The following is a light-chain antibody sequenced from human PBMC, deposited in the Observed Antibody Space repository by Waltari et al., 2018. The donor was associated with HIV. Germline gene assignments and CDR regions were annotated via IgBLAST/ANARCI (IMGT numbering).Light chain of an antibody. CDR2: QDN. CDR1: KLGDDY. V-gene: IGLV3-1*01. J-gene: IGLJ1*01. Sequence: SYELTQPPSVSVSPGQTAIITCSGAKLGDDYAYWYQQRSGQSPVLVIYQDNKRPSGIPERFSGSSSGNTATLTISGTQAMDEADYYCQAWDNSAAVFGTGTKLTVL. CDR3: QAWDNSAAV.